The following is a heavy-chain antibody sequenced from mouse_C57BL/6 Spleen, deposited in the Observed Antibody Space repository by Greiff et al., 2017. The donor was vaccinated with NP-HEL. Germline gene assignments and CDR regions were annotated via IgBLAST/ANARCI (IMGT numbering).Heavy chain of an antibody. Sequence: EVKLVESEGGLVQPGSSMKLSCTASGFTFSDYYMAWVRQVPEKGLEWVANINYDGSSTYYLDSLKSRFIISRDNAKNILYLQMSSLKSEDTATYYCARGEEGYYYGSSYYFDYWCQGTTLTVSS. CDR2: INYDGSST. D-gene: IGHD1-1*01. CDR1: GFTFSDYY. J-gene: IGHJ2*01. CDR3: ARGEEGYYYGSSYYFDY. V-gene: IGHV5-16*01.